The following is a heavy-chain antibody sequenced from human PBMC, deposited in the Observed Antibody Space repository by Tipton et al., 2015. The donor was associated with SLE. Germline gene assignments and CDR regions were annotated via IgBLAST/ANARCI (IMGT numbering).Heavy chain of an antibody. CDR1: GFTFSCYW. D-gene: IGHD6-19*01. CDR2: IKQDGSEK. J-gene: IGHJ4*02. CDR3: ARDLLPQAQWLVRGGAY. Sequence: SLRLSCAASGFTFSCYWMSWVRQAPGKGLEWVANIKQDGSEKYYVDSVKGRFTISRDNAKNSLYLQMNSLRAEDTAVYYCARDLLPQAQWLVRGGAYWGQGTLVTVSS. V-gene: IGHV3-7*01.